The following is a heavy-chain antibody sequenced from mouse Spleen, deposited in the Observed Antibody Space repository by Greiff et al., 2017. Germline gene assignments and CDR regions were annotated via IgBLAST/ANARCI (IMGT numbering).Heavy chain of an antibody. CDR2: IYPRSGNT. J-gene: IGHJ2*01. CDR1: GYTFTSYG. Sequence: VQLQQSGAELARPGASVKLSCKASGYTFTSYGISWVKQRPGQGLEWIGEIYPRSGNTYYNEKFKGKATLTADKSSSTAYMELRSLTSEDSAVYFCARSKWEGHWGQGTTLTVSS. D-gene: IGHD1-3*01. V-gene: IGHV1-81*01. CDR3: ARSKWEGH.